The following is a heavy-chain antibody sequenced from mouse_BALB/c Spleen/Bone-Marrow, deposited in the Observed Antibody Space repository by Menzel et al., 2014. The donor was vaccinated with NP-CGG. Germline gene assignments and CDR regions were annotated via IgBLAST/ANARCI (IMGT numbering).Heavy chain of an antibody. Sequence: VQLQQSGPELVKPGASVKISCKTYGYTFTDYTMHWVKQSHGKSLEWIGHINPNIGGTNYNQKFKGKATLTLDKSSRTAYMELRSLTSEDSAVYYCTRSRYGDYWSQGTTLTVSS. V-gene: IGHV1-18*01. CDR2: INPNIGGT. CDR1: GYTFTDYT. CDR3: TRSRYGDY. D-gene: IGHD2-14*01. J-gene: IGHJ2*01.